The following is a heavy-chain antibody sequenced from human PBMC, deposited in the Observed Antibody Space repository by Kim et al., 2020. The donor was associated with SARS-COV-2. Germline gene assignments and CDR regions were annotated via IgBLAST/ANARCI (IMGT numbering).Heavy chain of an antibody. CDR2: IYYIGTT. J-gene: IGHJ4*02. V-gene: IGHV4-59*01. D-gene: IGHD3-9*01. CDR1: GGSLNGYY. CDR3: ARWSLLRYFHH. Sequence: SETLSLTCNVSGGSLNGYYWTWVRQPPGKGLEWIGHIYYIGTTNYNPSLKSRVSISLDTSKNQFSLKLTSVTAADTAVYYCARWSLLRYFHHWGPGTVVTVSS.